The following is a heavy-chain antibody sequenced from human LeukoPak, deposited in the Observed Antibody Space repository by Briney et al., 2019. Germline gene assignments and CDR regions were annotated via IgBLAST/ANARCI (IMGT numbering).Heavy chain of an antibody. CDR1: GFTFSSYS. J-gene: IGHJ4*02. CDR2: ISSSSSYI. V-gene: IGHV3-21*01. Sequence: GGSLRLSCAASGFTFSSYSMNWVRQAPGKGLEWVSSISSSSSYIYYADSVKGRFTISRDNAKNSLYLQMNSLRAEDTAVYYRARDPGGLYYFDYWGQGTLVTVSS. D-gene: IGHD3-16*01. CDR3: ARDPGGLYYFDY.